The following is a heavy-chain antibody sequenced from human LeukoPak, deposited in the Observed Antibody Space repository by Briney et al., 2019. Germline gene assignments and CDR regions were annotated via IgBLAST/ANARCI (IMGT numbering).Heavy chain of an antibody. CDR3: ARVGQQLANWFDP. CDR2: INPNSGGT. J-gene: IGHJ5*02. V-gene: IGHV1-2*02. D-gene: IGHD6-13*01. CDR1: GNTFTGYY. Sequence: ASVKVSCKASGNTFTGYYMHWVRQAPGQGLEWMGWINPNSGGTNYAQKFQGRVTMTRDTSISTAYMELNRLRSDDTAVYYCARVGQQLANWFDPWGQGTLVTVSS.